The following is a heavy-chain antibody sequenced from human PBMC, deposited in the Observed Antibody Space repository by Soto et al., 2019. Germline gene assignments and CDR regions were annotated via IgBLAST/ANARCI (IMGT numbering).Heavy chain of an antibody. Sequence: GGSLRLSCAASGFTFSDYYMSWIRQAPGKGLEWVSYISSSGSTIYYADSVKGRFTISRDNAKNSLYLQMNSLRAEDTAVYYCAGSSWYIQTDYWGQGTLVTVSS. D-gene: IGHD6-13*01. CDR3: AGSSWYIQTDY. V-gene: IGHV3-11*01. CDR2: ISSSGSTI. CDR1: GFTFSDYY. J-gene: IGHJ4*02.